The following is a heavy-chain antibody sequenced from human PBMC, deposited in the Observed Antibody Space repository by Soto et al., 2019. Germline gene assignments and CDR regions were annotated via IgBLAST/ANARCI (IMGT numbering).Heavy chain of an antibody. D-gene: IGHD4-4*01. CDR2: ISKDGSNK. V-gene: IGHV3-30*03. J-gene: IGHJ4*02. Sequence: GGSLRLSCAASGFTFSSYGMHWVRQAPGKGLEWVAVISKDGSNKYYADSVKGRFTISRDNSKNTLYLQMNSLRIEDTAVYYCAGAPYYSNSRLDYWGQGTLVTVSS. CDR1: GFTFSSYG. CDR3: AGAPYYSNSRLDY.